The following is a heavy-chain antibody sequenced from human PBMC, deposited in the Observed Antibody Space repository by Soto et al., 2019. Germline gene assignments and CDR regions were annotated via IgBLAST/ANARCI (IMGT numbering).Heavy chain of an antibody. J-gene: IGHJ4*02. CDR1: GFTFSSYA. D-gene: IGHD6-19*01. CDR3: AKEETYSSGWGSFDY. CDR2: ISGSGIST. V-gene: IGHV3-23*01. Sequence: EVQLLESGGGLVQPGGSLRLSCAASGFTFSSYAMSWVRQAPGKGLEWVSAISGSGISTYYADSVKGRFTISRDNSKNTLYLQMNSLRSEDTAVYYCAKEETYSSGWGSFDYWGQGTLVTVSS.